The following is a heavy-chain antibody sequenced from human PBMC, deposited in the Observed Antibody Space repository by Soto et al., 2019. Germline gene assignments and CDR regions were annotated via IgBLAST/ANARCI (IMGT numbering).Heavy chain of an antibody. CDR2: ISGSAGTT. Sequence: GGSLRLSCAASGFTFSLFAMSWVRQAPGKGLEWVSGISGSAGTTYYTDSLKGRFTISRDNSKNTLYLQMNSLRAEDTAMCYCARDTAYVLRYPSGGPWGQGTLVTVSS. CDR1: GFTFSLFA. J-gene: IGHJ5*02. CDR3: ARDTAYVLRYPSGGP. D-gene: IGHD3-9*01. V-gene: IGHV3-23*01.